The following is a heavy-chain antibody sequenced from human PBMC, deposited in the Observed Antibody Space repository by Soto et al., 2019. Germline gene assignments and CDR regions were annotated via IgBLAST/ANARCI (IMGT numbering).Heavy chain of an antibody. V-gene: IGHV3-23*01. CDR3: AKGITIFGVVILYGMDV. CDR1: GFTFSSYA. CDR2: ISGSGGST. Sequence: GGSLRLSCAASGFTFSSYAMSWVRQAPGKGLEWVSAISGSGGSTYYADSVKGRFTISRDNSKNTLYLQMNSLRAEDTAVYYCAKGITIFGVVILYGMDVWGQGTTVTVSS. J-gene: IGHJ6*02. D-gene: IGHD3-3*01.